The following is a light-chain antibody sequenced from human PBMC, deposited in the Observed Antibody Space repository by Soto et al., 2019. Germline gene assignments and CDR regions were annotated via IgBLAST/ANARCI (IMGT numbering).Light chain of an antibody. V-gene: IGKV3-20*01. CDR2: GAS. J-gene: IGKJ2*01. CDR1: QSVSSTY. Sequence: EIVLTQSPGTLSLSPGERATLSCRASQSVSSTYLAWYQQKPGQAPRLLIYGASRRATGIPDRFSGSGSGTDFALNISRLEPEDFAVYSCQQYGSSPPYTFGQGTKLEIK. CDR3: QQYGSSPPYT.